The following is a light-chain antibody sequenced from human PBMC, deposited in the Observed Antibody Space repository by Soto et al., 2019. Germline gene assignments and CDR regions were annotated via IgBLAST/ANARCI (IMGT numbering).Light chain of an antibody. V-gene: IGKV3-11*01. CDR3: QQRSNCPPYT. Sequence: EIVLTQSPATLSLSPGERATLSCRASQSISSYLAWYQQKPGQAPRLLIYDAFNRATGIPARFSGSGSGTAFTLTISRLEPEDFAVYYCQQRSNCPPYTFGQGTKLEIK. J-gene: IGKJ2*01. CDR2: DAF. CDR1: QSISSY.